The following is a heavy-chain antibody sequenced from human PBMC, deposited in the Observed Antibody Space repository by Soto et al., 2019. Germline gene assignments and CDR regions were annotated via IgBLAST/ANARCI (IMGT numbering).Heavy chain of an antibody. CDR1: GGTFSSYA. Sequence: SVKVSFKASGGTFSSYAISWVRQAPGQGLEWMGGIIPIFGTANYAQKFQGRVTITADESTSTAYMELSSLRSEDTAVYYCAGGVRFLESYYYGMDVWGQGTTVTVSS. CDR2: IIPIFGTA. J-gene: IGHJ6*02. D-gene: IGHD3-3*01. CDR3: AGGVRFLESYYYGMDV. V-gene: IGHV1-69*13.